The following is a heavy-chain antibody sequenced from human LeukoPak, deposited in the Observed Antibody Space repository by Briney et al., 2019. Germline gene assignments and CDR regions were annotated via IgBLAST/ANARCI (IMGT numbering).Heavy chain of an antibody. CDR3: AARGDYYDSSGPTSLGYYFDY. V-gene: IGHV1-69*05. CDR1: GGTFSSYA. CDR2: IIPIFGTA. D-gene: IGHD3-22*01. Sequence: SVKVSCKASGGTFSSYAISWVRQAPGQGLEWMGGIIPIFGTANYAQKFQGRVTITTDESTSTAYMELSSLRSEDTAVYYCAARGDYYDSSGPTSLGYYFDYWGQGTLVTVSS. J-gene: IGHJ4*02.